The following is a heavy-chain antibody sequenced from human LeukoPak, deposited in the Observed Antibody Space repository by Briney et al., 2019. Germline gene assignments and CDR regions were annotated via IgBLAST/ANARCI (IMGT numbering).Heavy chain of an antibody. CDR1: GFTFSNAW. J-gene: IGHJ4*02. CDR2: IKRKTDGGTT. D-gene: IGHD5-12*01. V-gene: IGHV3-15*01. Sequence: PGGTLRLSCAASGFTFSNAWRSWVRQAPGKGLEWVGRIKRKTDGGTTDYAAPVKGRFTISRDDSKNTLYLQMNSLNIEDTAVYYCTITVATSIDYWGQGTLVTVSS. CDR3: TITVATSIDY.